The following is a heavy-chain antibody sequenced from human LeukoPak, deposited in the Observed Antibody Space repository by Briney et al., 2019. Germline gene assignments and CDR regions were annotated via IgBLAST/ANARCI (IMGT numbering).Heavy chain of an antibody. J-gene: IGHJ4*02. D-gene: IGHD3-22*01. CDR1: GYTFTGYY. V-gene: IGHV1-2*04. CDR3: ARDPGDDSSGYPLDY. CDR2: INPNSGGT. Sequence: GASVKVSCKASGYTFTGYYMHWVRQAPGQGLEWMGWINPNSGGTNYAQKFQGWVTMTRDTSISTAYMELSRLRSDDTAVYYCARDPGDDSSGYPLDYWGQGTLVTVSS.